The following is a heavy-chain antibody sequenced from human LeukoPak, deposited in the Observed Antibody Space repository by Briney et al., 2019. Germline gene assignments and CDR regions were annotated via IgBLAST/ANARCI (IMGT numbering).Heavy chain of an antibody. V-gene: IGHV3-23*01. J-gene: IGHJ4*02. Sequence: GGSLRLSCAASGFTFSSYATTWVRQAPGKGLEWVSTISATGTSTYYADSVKGRLTISRDNSKNTLYLQMNSLRAEDTAVYSCAKDSGTYYEAFDYWGQGTLVTVSS. CDR3: AKDSGTYYEAFDY. CDR1: GFTFSSYA. D-gene: IGHD1-26*01. CDR2: ISATGTST.